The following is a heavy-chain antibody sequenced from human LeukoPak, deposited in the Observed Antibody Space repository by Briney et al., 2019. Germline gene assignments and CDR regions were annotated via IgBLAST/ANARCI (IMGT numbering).Heavy chain of an antibody. V-gene: IGHV4-31*03. CDR1: GGSISSGGYY. Sequence: SQTLSLTCTVSGGSISSGGYYWSWIRQHPGKGLEWIGYIYYGGSTYYNPSLKSRVTISVDTSKNQFSLKLSSVTAADTAVYYCARETTQDYYYYGMDVWGQGTTVTVSS. CDR3: ARETTQDYYYYGMDV. CDR2: IYYGGST. J-gene: IGHJ6*02.